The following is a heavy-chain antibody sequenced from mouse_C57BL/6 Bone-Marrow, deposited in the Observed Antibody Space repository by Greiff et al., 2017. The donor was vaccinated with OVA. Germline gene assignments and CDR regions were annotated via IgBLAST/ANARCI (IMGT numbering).Heavy chain of an antibody. D-gene: IGHD4-1*01. CDR3: ARGPGTAY. Sequence: VQLQQSGPGLVKPSQSLSLTCSVTGYSITSGYYWNWIRQFPGNKLEWMGYISYDGSNNYNPSLKNRISITRDTSKNQFFLKLNSVTTEDTATYYCARGPGTAYWGQGTLVTVSA. J-gene: IGHJ3*01. V-gene: IGHV3-6*01. CDR2: ISYDGSN. CDR1: GYSITSGYY.